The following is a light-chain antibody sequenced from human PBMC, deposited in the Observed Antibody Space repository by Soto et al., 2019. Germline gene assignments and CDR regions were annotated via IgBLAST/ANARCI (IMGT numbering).Light chain of an antibody. V-gene: IGKV3-15*01. CDR2: GAS. Sequence: EIVMTQSPATLSVSPGERATLSCRASQSVSNNLAWYQQRPGQAPSLLIYGASTRATGIPARFSGSGSGTEFTLTISYLQSEDFAVYYCQQYSKWPPITFGQGTRLENK. CDR1: QSVSNN. CDR3: QQYSKWPPIT. J-gene: IGKJ5*01.